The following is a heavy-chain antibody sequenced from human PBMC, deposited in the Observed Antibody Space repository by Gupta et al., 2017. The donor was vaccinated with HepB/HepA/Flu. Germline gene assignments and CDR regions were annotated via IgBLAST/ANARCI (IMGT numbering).Heavy chain of an antibody. CDR1: GFTFSSYA. J-gene: IGHJ6*02. Sequence: QVQLVESGGGVVQPGRSLRLSCAASGFTFSSYAMHWVRQAPGNGLEWVAVISYDGSNKYYADSVKGRFTISRDNSKNTLYLQMNSLRAEDTAVYYCARAGHFDILTGYNYYYYGMDVWGQGTTVTVSS. CDR3: ARAGHFDILTGYNYYYYGMDV. D-gene: IGHD3-9*01. CDR2: ISYDGSNK. V-gene: IGHV3-30-3*01.